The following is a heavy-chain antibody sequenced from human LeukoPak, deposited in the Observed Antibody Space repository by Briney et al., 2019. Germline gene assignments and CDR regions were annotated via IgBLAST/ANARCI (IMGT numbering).Heavy chain of an antibody. CDR3: ARDSSDYVHYFDY. J-gene: IGHJ4*02. CDR2: IYYSGST. V-gene: IGHV4-39*07. D-gene: IGHD3-22*01. Sequence: SETLSLTCTVSGGSISSTIYYWGWIRQPPGKGLEWIGTIYYSGSTYYNPSLKSRVTISVDTSKNQFSLKLSSVTAADTAVYYCARDSSDYVHYFDYWGQGTLVTVSS. CDR1: GGSISSTIYY.